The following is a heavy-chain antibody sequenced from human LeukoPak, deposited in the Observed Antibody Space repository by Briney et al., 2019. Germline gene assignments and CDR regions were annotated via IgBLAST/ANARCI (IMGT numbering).Heavy chain of an antibody. J-gene: IGHJ4*02. Sequence: ASVKVSCKASGYTFTGYYMHWVRQAPGQGLEWMGWINPNSGGTNYAQKFQGRVTMTRDTSISTAYMELSRLRSDDTAVYYCARIGRNHYDSSGYYVYYWGQGTLVTVSS. D-gene: IGHD3-22*01. CDR2: INPNSGGT. CDR3: ARIGRNHYDSSGYYVYY. V-gene: IGHV1-2*02. CDR1: GYTFTGYY.